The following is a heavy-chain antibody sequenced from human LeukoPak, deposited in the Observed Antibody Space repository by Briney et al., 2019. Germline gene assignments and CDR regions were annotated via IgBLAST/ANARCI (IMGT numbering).Heavy chain of an antibody. Sequence: SETLSLTCTVSGGSVSSYYWSWIRQPPGKGLEWIGYIYYSGSTNYNPSLKSRVTISVDTSKNQFSLKLSSVTAADTAVYYCARGGGGWYYFDYWGQGTLVTVSS. CDR3: ARGGGGWYYFDY. V-gene: IGHV4-59*02. CDR1: GGSVSSYY. D-gene: IGHD6-19*01. J-gene: IGHJ4*02. CDR2: IYYSGST.